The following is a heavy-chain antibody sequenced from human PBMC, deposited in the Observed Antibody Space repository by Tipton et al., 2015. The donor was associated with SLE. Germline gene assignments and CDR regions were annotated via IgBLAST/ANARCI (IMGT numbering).Heavy chain of an antibody. J-gene: IGHJ4*02. CDR3: ARVGSGVDY. D-gene: IGHD3-10*01. CDR1: GGSISGSY. CDR2: IYYSGST. V-gene: IGHV4-59*01. Sequence: TLSLTCSVSGGSISGSYWSWIRQPPRKGLEWIGYIYYSGSTNYNPSLMSRVTISVDTSKNQFTLKLNSVTTADTAVYYCARVGSGVDYWGQGTLVTVSS.